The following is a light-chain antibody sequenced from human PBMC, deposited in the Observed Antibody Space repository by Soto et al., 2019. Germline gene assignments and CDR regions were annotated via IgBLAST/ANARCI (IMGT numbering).Light chain of an antibody. J-gene: IGLJ2*01. CDR3: SSYTSSSPVV. Sequence: QSALTQPASVSGSPGQSITISCTGTSSDVGGYNYVSWYQQHPGKDPKLMIYDVSNRPSGVSNRVSGSKSGNTASLTISGLQAEDEADYDCSSYTSSSPVVFGGGTKLTVL. CDR2: DVS. CDR1: SSDVGGYNY. V-gene: IGLV2-14*01.